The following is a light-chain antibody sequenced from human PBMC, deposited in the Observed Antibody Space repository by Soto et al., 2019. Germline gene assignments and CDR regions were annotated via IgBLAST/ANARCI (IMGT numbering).Light chain of an antibody. V-gene: IGKV1-13*02. CDR3: QQFNSYLIT. Sequence: AIQLTQSPSSLSASVGDRVTITCRASQGISSALAWYQQKPGKAPKLLLYDASSLESGVPSRFSGSGSGTDFNLTVSSLQHEDCATYYCQQFNSYLITFGQGTRLEIK. CDR1: QGISSA. J-gene: IGKJ5*01. CDR2: DAS.